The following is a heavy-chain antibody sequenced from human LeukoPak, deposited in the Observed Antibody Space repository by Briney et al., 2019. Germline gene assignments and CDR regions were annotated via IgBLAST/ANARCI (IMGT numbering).Heavy chain of an antibody. J-gene: IGHJ4*02. Sequence: PGGSLTLSCAISGFTSSTAWLTWVRQAPGKGLEWVSAISGSGGSTYYADSVKGRFTISRDNSKNTLYLQMNSLRAEDTAVYYCAKDRADTAMVDPYFDYWGQGTLVTVSS. CDR3: AKDRADTAMVDPYFDY. D-gene: IGHD5-18*01. CDR1: GFTSSTAW. V-gene: IGHV3-23*01. CDR2: ISGSGGST.